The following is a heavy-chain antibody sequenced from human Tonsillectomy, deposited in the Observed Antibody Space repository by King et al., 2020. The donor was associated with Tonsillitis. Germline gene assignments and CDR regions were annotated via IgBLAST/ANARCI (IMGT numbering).Heavy chain of an antibody. CDR3: AKDFDYSNSYDYGMDV. CDR2: ISYDGNYQ. J-gene: IGHJ6*02. Sequence: VQLVESGGGVVQPGRSLRLSCAASVFTFSRYGMHWVRQSPGKGLEWVAAISYDGNYQHYADSVKGRFIISRDNSKNTLYLQMNSLRPEDTAVYYCAKDFDYSNSYDYGMDVWGQGATVTAAS. CDR1: VFTFSRYG. D-gene: IGHD4-11*01. V-gene: IGHV3-30*18.